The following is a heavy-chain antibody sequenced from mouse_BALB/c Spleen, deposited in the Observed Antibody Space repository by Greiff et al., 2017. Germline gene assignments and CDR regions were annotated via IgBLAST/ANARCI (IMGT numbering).Heavy chain of an antibody. D-gene: IGHD1-1*01. J-gene: IGHJ3*01. V-gene: IGHV2-6-4*01. CDR3: ASQDYYGSSFAY. CDR1: GFSLSRYS. CDR2: IWGGGST. Sequence: VKVVESGPGLVAPSQSLSITCTVSGFSLSRYSVHWVRQPPGKGLEWLGMIWGGGSTDYNSALKSRLSISKDNSKSQVFLKMNSLQTDDTAMYYCASQDYYGSSFAYWGQGTLVTVSA.